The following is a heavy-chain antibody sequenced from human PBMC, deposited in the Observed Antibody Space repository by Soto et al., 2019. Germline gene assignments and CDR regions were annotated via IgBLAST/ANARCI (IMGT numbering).Heavy chain of an antibody. CDR2: ISYDGSNK. D-gene: IGHD6-13*01. CDR1: GFTFSSYA. V-gene: IGHV3-30-3*01. J-gene: IGHJ4*02. CDR3: ASELYQQQLPSALFDY. Sequence: QVQLVESGGGVVQPGRSLRLSCAASGFTFSSYAMHWVRQAPGKGLEWVAVISYDGSNKYYADSVKGRFTISRDNSKNTLYLQMNSLRAEETAVYYCASELYQQQLPSALFDYWGQGTLVTVSS.